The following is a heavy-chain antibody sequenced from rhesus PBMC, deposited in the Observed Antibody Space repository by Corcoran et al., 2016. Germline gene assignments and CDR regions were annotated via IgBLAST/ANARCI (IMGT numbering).Heavy chain of an antibody. CDR1: GSTFPDLS. Sequence: EVQLVQSGAEVKKPGASVTVSCKVSGSTFPDLSMPWVSPAPGTGLEWRGGVEPVYGEIKHAEKFQGRVTMTEDTSTDTAYMELSSLRSEDTAVYYCARVGDYSGSYPFDYWGQGVLVTVSS. V-gene: IGHV1-156*01. D-gene: IGHD3-16*01. J-gene: IGHJ4*01. CDR2: VEPVYGEI. CDR3: ARVGDYSGSYPFDY.